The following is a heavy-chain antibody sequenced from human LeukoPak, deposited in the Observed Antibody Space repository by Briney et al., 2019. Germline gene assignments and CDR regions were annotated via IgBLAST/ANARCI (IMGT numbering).Heavy chain of an antibody. CDR3: ARAGYQLLRWFDP. CDR1: GGSISSYY. CDR2: IYYSGST. D-gene: IGHD2-2*01. J-gene: IGHJ5*02. Sequence: SETLSLTCTVSGGSISSYYWSWIRQPPGKGLEWIGYIYYSGSTNYNPSLKSRVTISVDTSKNQFSLKLSSVTAADTAVYYCARAGYQLLRWFDPWGQGTLVTVSS. V-gene: IGHV4-59*01.